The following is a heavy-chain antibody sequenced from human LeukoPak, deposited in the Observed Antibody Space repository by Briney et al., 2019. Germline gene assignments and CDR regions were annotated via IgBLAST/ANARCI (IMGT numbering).Heavy chain of an antibody. CDR1: GFTFSSYW. Sequence: GGSLRLSCAASGFTFSSYWMSWVRQAPGKGLEWVANIKQDGSEKYYVDSVKGRFTISRDNAKNSQYLQMNSLRAEDTAVYYCARASGLFDYYYGMDVWGQGTTVTVSS. V-gene: IGHV3-7*03. CDR2: IKQDGSEK. D-gene: IGHD3-22*01. CDR3: ARASGLFDYYYGMDV. J-gene: IGHJ6*02.